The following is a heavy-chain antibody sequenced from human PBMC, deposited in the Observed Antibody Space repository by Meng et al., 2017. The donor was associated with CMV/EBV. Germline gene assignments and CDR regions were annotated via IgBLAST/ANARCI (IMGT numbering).Heavy chain of an antibody. J-gene: IGHJ3*02. CDR3: AHSRRFYDAFDI. V-gene: IGHV3-9*01. D-gene: IGHD3-3*01. CDR2: ISWNSGSI. Sequence: GGSLRLSCAASGFTFDDYAMHWVRQAPGKGLEWVSGISWNSGSIGYADSVKGRFTIPRDNAKNSLYLQMNSLRAEDTATYYCAHSRRFYDAFDIWGQGTMVTVSS. CDR1: GFTFDDYA.